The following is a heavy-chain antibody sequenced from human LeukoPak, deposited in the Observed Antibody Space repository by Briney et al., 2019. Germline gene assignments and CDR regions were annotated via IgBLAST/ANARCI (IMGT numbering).Heavy chain of an antibody. Sequence: GSLRLSCAASGFTVSSTYMSWVRQAPGKGLEWVSVIYKDGKIYYIDSVKGRFTISRDTSKNTLYLQMNSLRVEDTAVYYCARVWDYYDSSGYYFTLWGQGTLVTVSS. CDR1: GFTVSSTY. D-gene: IGHD3-22*01. CDR3: ARVWDYYDSSGYYFTL. V-gene: IGHV3-53*01. CDR2: IYKDGKI. J-gene: IGHJ4*02.